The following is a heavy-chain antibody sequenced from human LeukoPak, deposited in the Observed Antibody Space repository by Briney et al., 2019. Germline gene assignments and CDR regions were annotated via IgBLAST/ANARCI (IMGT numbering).Heavy chain of an antibody. CDR3: ARAPYYYDSSGYDYY. CDR2: IIPILGTA. J-gene: IGHJ4*02. D-gene: IGHD3-22*01. V-gene: IGHV1-69*05. Sequence: GASVQVSCKAPGDTFSSYAISWVRQAPGQRLEWMGRIIPILGTANYAQKFQGRVTITTDESTSTAYMELSSLRSEDTAVYYCARAPYYYDSSGYDYYWGQGTLVTVSS. CDR1: GDTFSSYA.